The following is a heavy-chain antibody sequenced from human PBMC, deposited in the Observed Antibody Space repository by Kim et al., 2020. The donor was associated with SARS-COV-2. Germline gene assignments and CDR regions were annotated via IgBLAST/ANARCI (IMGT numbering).Heavy chain of an antibody. D-gene: IGHD5-18*01. CDR1: GGTFSSYA. J-gene: IGHJ4*02. V-gene: IGHV1-69*13. Sequence: SVKVSCKASGGTFSSYAISWVRQAPGQGLEWMGGIIPIFGTANYAQKFQGRVTITADESTSTAYMELSSLRSEDTAVYYCAREGVDTAMVPYFDYWGQGTLVTVSS. CDR2: IIPIFGTA. CDR3: AREGVDTAMVPYFDY.